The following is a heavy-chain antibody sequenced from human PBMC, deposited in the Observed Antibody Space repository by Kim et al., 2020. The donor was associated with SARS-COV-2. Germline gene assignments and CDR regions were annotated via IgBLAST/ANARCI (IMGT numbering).Heavy chain of an antibody. CDR1: GYSFTTYW. CDR2: IYPGDSDT. V-gene: IGHV5-51*01. J-gene: IGHJ6*02. D-gene: IGHD3-10*01. CDR3: ARPSVSGAYTYGMDV. Sequence: GESLKISCKGSGYSFTTYWIGWVRQKSGKGLEWLGIIYPGDSDTTYSPSFQGQVTISVDKSISTAYLQWSSLKASDTAIYYCARPSVSGAYTYGMDVWGQGTTVIVSS.